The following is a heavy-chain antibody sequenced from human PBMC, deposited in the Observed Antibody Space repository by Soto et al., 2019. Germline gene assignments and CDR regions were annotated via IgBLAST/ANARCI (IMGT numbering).Heavy chain of an antibody. CDR3: ARDLRAKGVAIDY. CDR1: GGSFIIYE. CDR2: ISSSGSTI. J-gene: IGHJ4*02. V-gene: IGHV3-48*03. Sequence: GESLNLAGAASGGSFIIYEMNWVRQSPGKGLEWVSYISSSGSTIYYAESVKGRFTISRDNAKNSLYLQMNSLRAEDTAVYYCARDLRAKGVAIDYWGQGTLVTVSS. D-gene: IGHD3-3*01.